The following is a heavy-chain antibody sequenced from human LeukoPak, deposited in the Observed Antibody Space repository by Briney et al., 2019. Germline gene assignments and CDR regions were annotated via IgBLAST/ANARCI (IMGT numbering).Heavy chain of an antibody. V-gene: IGHV4-59*01. CDR2: IYYSGST. CDR3: ARDVLEWTSGYYYGMDV. J-gene: IGHJ6*02. Sequence: SETLSLTCTVSGGSISSYYWSWIRQPPGKGLEWIGYIYYSGSTNYNPSLKSRVTISVDTPKNQFSLKLSSVTAADTAVYYCARDVLEWTSGYYYGMDVWGQGTTVTVSS. D-gene: IGHD3-3*01. CDR1: GGSISSYY.